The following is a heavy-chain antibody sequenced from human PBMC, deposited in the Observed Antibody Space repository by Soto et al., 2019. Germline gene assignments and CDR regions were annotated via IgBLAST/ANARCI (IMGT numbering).Heavy chain of an antibody. CDR3: ARRYGYSFDY. CDR2: IYYSGST. Sequence: ETLSLTCAVSGGSISSYYWSWIRQPPGKGLEWIGYIYYSGSTNYNPSLKSRVTISVDTSKNQFSLKLSSVTAADTAVYYCARRYGYSFDYWGQGTLVTVSS. J-gene: IGHJ4*02. CDR1: GGSISSYY. D-gene: IGHD1-1*01. V-gene: IGHV4-59*08.